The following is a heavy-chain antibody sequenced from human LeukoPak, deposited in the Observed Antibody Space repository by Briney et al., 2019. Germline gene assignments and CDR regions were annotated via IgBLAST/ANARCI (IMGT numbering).Heavy chain of an antibody. D-gene: IGHD3-3*01. CDR3: ATRITFFGVVIIPQIYFDY. V-gene: IGHV3-23*01. CDR2: ISGSGGST. J-gene: IGHJ4*02. CDR1: GFTFSSYA. Sequence: GGSLRLSCAASGFTFSSYAMSWVRQAPGKGLEWVSAISGSGGSTYYADSVEGRFTISRDNSKNTLYLQMNSLRAEDTAVYYCATRITFFGVVIIPQIYFDYWGQGPLVTVSS.